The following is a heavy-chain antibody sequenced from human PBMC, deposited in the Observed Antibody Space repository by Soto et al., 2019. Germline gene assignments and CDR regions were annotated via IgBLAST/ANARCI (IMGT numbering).Heavy chain of an antibody. J-gene: IGHJ5*02. CDR1: GGSISSGGYY. V-gene: IGHV4-31*03. D-gene: IGHD2-15*01. CDR3: ARAGGSSNWFDP. Sequence: SETLSLTCTVSGGSISSGGYYWSWIRQHPGKGLEWIGYIYYSGSTYYNPSLKSRVTISVDTSKNQFSLKLSSVTAADTAVYYCARAGGSSNWFDPWGQGTLVTVSS. CDR2: IYYSGST.